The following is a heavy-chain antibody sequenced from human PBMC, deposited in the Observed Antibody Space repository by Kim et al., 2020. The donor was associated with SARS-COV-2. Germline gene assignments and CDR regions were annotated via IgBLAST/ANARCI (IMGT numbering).Heavy chain of an antibody. D-gene: IGHD6-19*01. V-gene: IGHV3-30*18. CDR3: AKVAVAGPPFDY. CDR1: GFTFSSYG. J-gene: IGHJ4*02. Sequence: GGSLRLSCAASGFTFSSYGMHWVRQAPGKGLEWVAVISYDGSNKYYADSVKGRFTISRDNSKNTLYLQMNSLRAEDTAVYYCAKVAVAGPPFDYWGQGTLVTVSS. CDR2: ISYDGSNK.